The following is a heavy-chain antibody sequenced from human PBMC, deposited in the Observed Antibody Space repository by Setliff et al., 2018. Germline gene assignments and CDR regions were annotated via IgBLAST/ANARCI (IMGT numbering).Heavy chain of an antibody. CDR2: MNPNTGNT. D-gene: IGHD3-22*01. J-gene: IGHJ4*02. Sequence: SVKVSCKASGYSFSNYDINWVRQATGQGLEWMGWMNPNTGNTGYAQKLQGRVSMTRSTSISTAYMELSSLRSEDTAVYYCALSLYYYNASGYYPFDYWGLGTLVTVS. CDR1: GYSFSNYD. CDR3: ALSLYYYNASGYYPFDY. V-gene: IGHV1-8*01.